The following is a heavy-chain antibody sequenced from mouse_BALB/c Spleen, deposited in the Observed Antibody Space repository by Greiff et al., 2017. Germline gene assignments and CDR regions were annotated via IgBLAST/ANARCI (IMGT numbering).Heavy chain of an antibody. CDR3: ARYMSGYVGYAMDY. CDR1: GFTFSSYT. D-gene: IGHD1-2*01. Sequence: EVQGVESGGGLVKPGGSLKLSCAASGFTFSSYTMSWVRQTPEKRLEWVATISSGGGNTYYPDSVKGRFTISRDNAKNNLYLQMSSLRSEDTALYYCARYMSGYVGYAMDYWGQGTSVTVSS. J-gene: IGHJ4*01. V-gene: IGHV5-9*03. CDR2: ISSGGGNT.